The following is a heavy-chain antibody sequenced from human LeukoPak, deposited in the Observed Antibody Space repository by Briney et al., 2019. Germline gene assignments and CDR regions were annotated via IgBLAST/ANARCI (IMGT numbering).Heavy chain of an antibody. V-gene: IGHV3-21*01. D-gene: IGHD3-10*01. J-gene: IGHJ4*02. CDR1: GFTFGSYS. Sequence: PGGSLRLSCAASGFTFGSYSMNWVRQAPGKGLEWVSSISSSSSYIYYADSVKGRFTISRDNAKNSLYLQMNSLRAEDTAVYYSARDHLVRGAHDDWGQGTLVTVSS. CDR3: ARDHLVRGAHDD. CDR2: ISSSSSYI.